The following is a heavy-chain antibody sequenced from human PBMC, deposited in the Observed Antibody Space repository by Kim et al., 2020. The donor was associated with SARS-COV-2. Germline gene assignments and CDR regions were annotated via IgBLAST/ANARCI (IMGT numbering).Heavy chain of an antibody. CDR1: GGSISSYY. J-gene: IGHJ6*02. CDR2: IYYSGST. CDR3: ARGAEYGSGSNFYYAMDV. V-gene: IGHV4-59*01. Sequence: SETLSLTCIVSGGSISSYYWSWIRQPPGKGLEWIGYIYYSGSTNYNPSLKSRVTISVDTSKNQISLKLSSVTAADTAVYYCARGAEYGSGSNFYYAMDVWGQGTTVTVSS. D-gene: IGHD3-10*01.